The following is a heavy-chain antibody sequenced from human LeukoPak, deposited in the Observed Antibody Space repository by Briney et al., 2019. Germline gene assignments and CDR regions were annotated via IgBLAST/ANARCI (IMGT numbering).Heavy chain of an antibody. V-gene: IGHV3-66*01. J-gene: IGHJ4*02. CDR3: ARAGYFDWLFYFDY. Sequence: GGCLRLSCTASGFTVSSNYMSWVRQAPGKGLKWVSVIYSGGSTYYADSVKGRFTISRDNSKNTLYLQMNSLRAEDTAVYYCARAGYFDWLFYFDYWGQGTLVTVSS. CDR2: IYSGGST. CDR1: GFTVSSNY. D-gene: IGHD3-9*01.